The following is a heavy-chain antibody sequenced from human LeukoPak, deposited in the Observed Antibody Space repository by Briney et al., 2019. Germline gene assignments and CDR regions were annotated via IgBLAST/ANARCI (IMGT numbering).Heavy chain of an antibody. CDR1: GFTVSSNY. D-gene: IGHD2-2*02. CDR3: AREGSLGYCSSANCYIDY. Sequence: GGSLRLSCAASGFTVSSNYMSWVRQAPGKGLEWVSIMYSGGSTYYADSVKGRFTFSRDNSKNTLYLQMNSLRAEDTAVYYCAREGSLGYCSSANCYIDYWGQGTLVTVSS. CDR2: MYSGGST. V-gene: IGHV3-66*02. J-gene: IGHJ4*02.